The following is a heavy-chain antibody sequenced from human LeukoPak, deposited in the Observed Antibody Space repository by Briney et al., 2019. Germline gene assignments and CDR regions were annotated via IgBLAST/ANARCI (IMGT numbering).Heavy chain of an antibody. Sequence: GGSLRLSCAASGFTFSSYAMSWVRQAPGKGLVWVSRINSDGSRTTYADSVKGRFTISRDNAKNTLYLQVNSLRAEDTAVYYCAREGGDYDDAFDIWGQGTMVTVSS. V-gene: IGHV3-74*01. CDR1: GFTFSSYA. CDR3: AREGGDYDDAFDI. D-gene: IGHD4-17*01. J-gene: IGHJ3*02. CDR2: INSDGSRT.